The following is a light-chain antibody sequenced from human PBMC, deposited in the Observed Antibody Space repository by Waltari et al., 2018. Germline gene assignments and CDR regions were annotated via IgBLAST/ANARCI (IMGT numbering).Light chain of an antibody. CDR2: AAS. CDR1: QSISRF. Sequence: DIQMTQSPSSLSASVGDRVTITCRASQSISRFLNWYQQKTGIAAKVLIYAASSLQSGVPTRCIVSGSGRDFTLIISSLQPEDFATYFCQQSYSHAGTFGQGTKVES. J-gene: IGKJ1*01. V-gene: IGKV1-39*01. CDR3: QQSYSHAGT.